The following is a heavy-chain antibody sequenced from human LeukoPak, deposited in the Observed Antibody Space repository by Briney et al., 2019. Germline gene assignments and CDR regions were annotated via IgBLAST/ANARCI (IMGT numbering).Heavy chain of an antibody. CDR3: ARDYGDDLNWFDP. CDR2: SNPNGGGA. V-gene: IGHV1-2*02. D-gene: IGHD4-17*01. J-gene: IGHJ5*02. CDR1: GYIFTGYY. Sequence: ASVKVSCKASGYIFTGYYIHWARQAPGQGHEWMGWSNPNGGGATYAQTFQVRVTMTKDTSISTAYMELSRLRSDDTAVYYCARDYGDDLNWFDPWGQGTLVTVSS.